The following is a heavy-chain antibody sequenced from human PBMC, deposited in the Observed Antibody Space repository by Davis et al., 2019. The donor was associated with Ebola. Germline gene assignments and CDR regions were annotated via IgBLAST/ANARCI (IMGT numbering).Heavy chain of an antibody. J-gene: IGHJ3*02. D-gene: IGHD3-3*01. CDR3: ARWGRQPFWSLNAFDI. CDR2: IYSSGST. Sequence: PSETLSLTCTVSGGSINSYYYNWIRQPAGKGLEWIGRIYSSGSTYYSPSLKSRVTISVDTSKNQFSLKLSSVTAADTAVYFCARWGRQPFWSLNAFDIWGQGTMVTVSS. V-gene: IGHV4-4*07. CDR1: GGSINSYY.